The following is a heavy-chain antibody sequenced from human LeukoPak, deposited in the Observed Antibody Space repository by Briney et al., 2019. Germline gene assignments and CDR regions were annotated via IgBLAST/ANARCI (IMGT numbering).Heavy chain of an antibody. V-gene: IGHV3-7*01. CDR1: GFTCSSYW. D-gene: IGHD6-19*01. Sequence: GGSLSPLYAASGFTCSSYWMSSVRHAPGRGMECVANIKQDGSEKYYVDSVKGRFTISRDNAKNSLYLQMNSLRAEDTAVYYCARIRRGWSQNWDYWGEG. CDR3: ARIRRGWSQNWDY. CDR2: IKQDGSEK. J-gene: IGHJ4*02.